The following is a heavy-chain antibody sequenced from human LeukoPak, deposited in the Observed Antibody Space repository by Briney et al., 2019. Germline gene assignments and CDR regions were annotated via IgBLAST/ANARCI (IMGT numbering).Heavy chain of an antibody. Sequence: GGSLRLSCAASGFTFSSYAMHWVRQAPGKGLEWVAVISYDGSNKYYADSVKGRFAISRDNSKNTLYLQMNSLRAEDTAVYYCARDGRRYYYYMDVWGKGTTVTVSS. J-gene: IGHJ6*03. D-gene: IGHD1-26*01. V-gene: IGHV3-30*01. CDR3: ARDGRRYYYYMDV. CDR1: GFTFSSYA. CDR2: ISYDGSNK.